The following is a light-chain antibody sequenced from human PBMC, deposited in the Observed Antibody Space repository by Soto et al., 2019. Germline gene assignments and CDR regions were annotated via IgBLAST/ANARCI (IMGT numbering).Light chain of an antibody. V-gene: IGKV3-15*01. Sequence: DIVMTQSPATLSVSPGERATLSCRASQSVSSNLAWYQQKPGQAPRLLIYHASTRATGIPARFSGSGSETEFTLTISSLQSEDFAVYYCPLYNNWPPHTFGQGTKLEI. CDR3: PLYNNWPPHT. CDR2: HAS. CDR1: QSVSSN. J-gene: IGKJ2*01.